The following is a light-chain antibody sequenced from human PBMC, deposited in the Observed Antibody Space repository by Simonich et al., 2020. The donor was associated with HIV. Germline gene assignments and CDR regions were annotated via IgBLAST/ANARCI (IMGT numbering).Light chain of an antibody. J-gene: IGLJ2*01. CDR1: SSDVGGHNY. V-gene: IGLV2-11*01. CDR2: DVT. Sequence: QSALTQPRSVSGSPGQSVTISCTGTSSDVGGHNYVSSYQQHPGKAPKLMIYDVTKRPSGVPDRFSGSKSGNTASLTISGLQSDDEADYYCCSYAGSSTFVVFGGGTKLTVV. CDR3: CSYAGSSTFVV.